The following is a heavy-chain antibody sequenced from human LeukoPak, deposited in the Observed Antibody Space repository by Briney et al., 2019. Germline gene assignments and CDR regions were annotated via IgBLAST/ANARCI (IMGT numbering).Heavy chain of an antibody. J-gene: IGHJ4*02. Sequence: SETLSLTYAVYGESFSGYYWSWIRQPPGKGLEWIGEINHSGSTNYNPSLKSRVTISVDTSKNQFSLKLSSVTAADTAVYYCASRQGDYGDYVYDYWGQGTLVTVSS. CDR3: ASRQGDYGDYVYDY. CDR2: INHSGST. CDR1: GESFSGYY. V-gene: IGHV4-34*01. D-gene: IGHD4-17*01.